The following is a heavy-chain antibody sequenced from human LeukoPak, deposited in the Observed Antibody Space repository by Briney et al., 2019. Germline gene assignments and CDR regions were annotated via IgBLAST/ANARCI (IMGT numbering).Heavy chain of an antibody. CDR1: GFIVSSNY. V-gene: IGHV3-53*01. J-gene: IGHJ4*02. CDR3: AREPPNESHYRAYFDF. CDR2: IYTGGST. D-gene: IGHD1-26*01. Sequence: PGGSLRLSCAASGFIVSSNYMSWVRQAPGKGLEWVAVIYTGGSTYYADSVKGRFTISRDNSKNMVYLQMNSLRAEDTAVYYCAREPPNESHYRAYFDFWGQGTLVSVSS.